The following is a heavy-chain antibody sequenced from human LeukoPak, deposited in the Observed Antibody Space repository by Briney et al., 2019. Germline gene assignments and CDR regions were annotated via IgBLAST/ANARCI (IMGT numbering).Heavy chain of an antibody. CDR2: IYYSGST. CDR3: ARFRSGGFYFFDS. J-gene: IGHJ4*02. D-gene: IGHD4-23*01. Sequence: SETLSLTCTVSGGSLSSYYWTWIRQPPGKGLEWIGYIYYSGSTNYNSSLTSRVTISLDTSNSQFSLKLRSVTAEDSAVYYCARFRSGGFYFFDSWGQGALVTVSS. CDR1: GGSLSSYY. V-gene: IGHV4-59*01.